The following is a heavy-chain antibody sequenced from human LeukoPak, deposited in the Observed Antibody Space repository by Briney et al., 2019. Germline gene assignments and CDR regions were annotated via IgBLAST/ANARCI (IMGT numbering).Heavy chain of an antibody. CDR2: IYHSGST. V-gene: IGHV4-4*02. CDR3: ANLRGATGSSYFDY. J-gene: IGHJ4*02. Sequence: PSETLSLTCAVSVGSISSSNWWGWVRQPPGKGLEWIGEIYHSGSTNYNPSLKSRVIISVDKSKNQFSLSLSSVTAADTAIYYCANLRGATGSSYFDYWGQGTLVTVSS. D-gene: IGHD2-15*01. CDR1: VGSISSSNW.